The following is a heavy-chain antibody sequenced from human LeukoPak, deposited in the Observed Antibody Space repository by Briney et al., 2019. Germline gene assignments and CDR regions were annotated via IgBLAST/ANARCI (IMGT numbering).Heavy chain of an antibody. CDR2: MYHSGST. CDR3: ARQLSSSWYQHYFDY. CDR1: GFSINNGAY. V-gene: IGHV4-38-2*02. Sequence: SETLSLTCSVSGFSINNGAYWGWIRQSPGKGLEWIGSMYHSGSTYYNPSLKSRVTLSVDTSNNQFSLKLSSVTAADTAVYYCARQLSSSWYQHYFDYWGPGTLVTVSS. J-gene: IGHJ4*02. D-gene: IGHD6-13*01.